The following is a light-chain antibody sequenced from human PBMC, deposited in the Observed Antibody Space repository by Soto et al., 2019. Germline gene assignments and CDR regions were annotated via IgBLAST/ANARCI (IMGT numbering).Light chain of an antibody. Sequence: EIVMTQSPATLSVSPGERATLSCRASQSISSELAWYQQRPGQPPRLLIYRASTRATGVPDRFTGSGSGSEFTLTISGLQSEDFAVYYSQQGHNWPLTFGQGTRLEI. CDR3: QQGHNWPLT. J-gene: IGKJ2*01. CDR2: RAS. V-gene: IGKV3-15*01. CDR1: QSISSE.